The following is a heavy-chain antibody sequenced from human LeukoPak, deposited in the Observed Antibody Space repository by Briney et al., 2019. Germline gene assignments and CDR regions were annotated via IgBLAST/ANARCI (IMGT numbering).Heavy chain of an antibody. V-gene: IGHV3-23*01. CDR3: TKDPNGDYVGAFDP. CDR1: GFTFSSFA. Sequence: TGGSLRLSCAASGFTFSSFAMTWVRRAPGKGLEWVSSITGSHGRTYNTDSVKGRFTISRDNSQNTLYLQMNSLTAEDTAVYYCTKDPNGDYVGAFDPWGQGTLVTVSS. J-gene: IGHJ5*02. CDR2: ITGSHGRT. D-gene: IGHD4-17*01.